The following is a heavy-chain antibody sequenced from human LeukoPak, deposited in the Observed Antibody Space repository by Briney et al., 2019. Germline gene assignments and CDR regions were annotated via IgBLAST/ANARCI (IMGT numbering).Heavy chain of an antibody. CDR1: GGTFSSYA. D-gene: IGHD1-26*01. Sequence: SVKVSCKASGGTFSSYAISWVRQAPGQGLEWMGRIIPIFGTANYAQKFQGRVTITTDESTSTAYMELSSLRSEDTAVYYCARVPYSGSDSAGPEDYWGQGTLVTVSS. V-gene: IGHV1-69*05. J-gene: IGHJ4*02. CDR2: IIPIFGTA. CDR3: ARVPYSGSDSAGPEDY.